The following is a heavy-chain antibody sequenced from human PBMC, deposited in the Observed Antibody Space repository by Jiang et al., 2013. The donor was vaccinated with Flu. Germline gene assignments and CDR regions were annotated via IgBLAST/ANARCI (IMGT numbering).Heavy chain of an antibody. CDR1: GGTFSSYA. J-gene: IGHJ5*02. D-gene: IGHD2-15*01. CDR3: ARDVYCSGGSCLGNDNWFDP. Sequence: QSGAEVKKPGSSVKVSCKASGGTFSSYAISWVRQAPGQGLEWMGRIIPILGIANYAQKFQGRVTITADKSTSTAYMELSSLRSEDTAVYYCARDVYCSGGSCLGNDNWFDPWAREPWSPSPQ. CDR2: IIPILGIA. V-gene: IGHV1-69*04.